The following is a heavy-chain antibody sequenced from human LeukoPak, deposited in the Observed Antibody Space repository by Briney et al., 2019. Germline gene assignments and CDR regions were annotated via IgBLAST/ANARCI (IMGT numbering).Heavy chain of an antibody. CDR2: INHSGST. J-gene: IGHJ6*03. D-gene: IGHD2-15*01. CDR3: ARTTEGYCRGRSCYSYYYYMDV. Sequence: SETLSLTCAVYGGSFSGYYWSWIRQPPGKGLEWIGEINHSGSTNYNPSLKSRVTISVDSSKNQFSLKLSSVTAADTAVYYCARTTEGYCRGRSCYSYYYYMDVWGKGTTVTVSS. CDR1: GGSFSGYY. V-gene: IGHV4-34*01.